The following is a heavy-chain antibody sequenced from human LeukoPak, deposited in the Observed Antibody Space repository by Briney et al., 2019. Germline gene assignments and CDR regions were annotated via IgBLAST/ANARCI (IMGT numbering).Heavy chain of an antibody. D-gene: IGHD1-26*01. Sequence: GGSLRLSCAASGFTFSSYEMNWVRQAPGKGLEWVSYISSSGSTIYYADSVKGRFTISRDNAKNSLYLQMNSLRAEDTAVYYCAREPYSNNGDWGQGTLVTVSS. CDR2: ISSSGSTI. CDR3: AREPYSNNGD. J-gene: IGHJ4*02. CDR1: GFTFSSYE. V-gene: IGHV3-48*03.